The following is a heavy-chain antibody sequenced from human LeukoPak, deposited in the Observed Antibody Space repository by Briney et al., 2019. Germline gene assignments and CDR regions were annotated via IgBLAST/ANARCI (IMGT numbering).Heavy chain of an antibody. Sequence: SETLSLTCTVSGGSISSYYWSWIRLPPGKGLEWIGYIYYSGSTHYNPSLKSRVTISVDTSKNQLSLKLSSVTAADTAVYYCARSGTAMVGIDYWGQGTLVTVSS. CDR3: ARSGTAMVGIDY. J-gene: IGHJ4*02. V-gene: IGHV4-59*01. CDR1: GGSISSYY. D-gene: IGHD5-18*01. CDR2: IYYSGST.